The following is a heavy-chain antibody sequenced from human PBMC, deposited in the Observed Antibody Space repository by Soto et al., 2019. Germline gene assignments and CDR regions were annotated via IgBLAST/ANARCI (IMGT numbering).Heavy chain of an antibody. CDR1: GGTFSSYA. J-gene: IGHJ4*02. V-gene: IGHV1-69*12. CDR2: IIPIFGTA. CDR3: ASQHGEWLPQGY. Sequence: QVQLVQSGAEVKKPGSSVKVSCKASGGTFSSYAISWVRQAPGQGLEWMGGIIPIFGTANYAQKLQGRVTITADESTGTGEMGLSSLRAEDTAVYYCASQHGEWLPQGYWGQGTLVTVSS. D-gene: IGHD6-19*01.